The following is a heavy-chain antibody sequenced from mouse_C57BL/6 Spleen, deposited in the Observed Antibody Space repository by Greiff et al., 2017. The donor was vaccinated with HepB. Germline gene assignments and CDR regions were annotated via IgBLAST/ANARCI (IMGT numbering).Heavy chain of an antibody. D-gene: IGHD2-4*01. CDR2: ISYDGSN. Sequence: ESGPGLVKPSQSLSLTCSVTDYSITSGYYWNWIRQFPGNKLEWMGYISYDGSNNYNPSLKNRISITRDTSKNQFFLKLNSVTTEDTATYYCASYDYDWYFDVWGTGTTVTVSS. CDR1: DYSITSGYY. V-gene: IGHV3-6*01. J-gene: IGHJ1*03. CDR3: ASYDYDWYFDV.